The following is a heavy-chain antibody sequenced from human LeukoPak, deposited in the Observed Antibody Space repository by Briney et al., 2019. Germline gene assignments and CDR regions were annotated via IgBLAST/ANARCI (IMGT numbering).Heavy chain of an antibody. Sequence: ASVKVSCKVSGYTLTELSMHWVRQAPGKGLEWMGGFDPEDGETIYAQKFQGRVTMTEDTSTDTAYMELSSLRSEDTAVYYCVTLSRGSGSYFHYFDYWGQGTLVTVSS. CDR2: FDPEDGET. J-gene: IGHJ4*02. CDR1: GYTLTELS. CDR3: VTLSRGSGSYFHYFDY. D-gene: IGHD3-10*01. V-gene: IGHV1-24*01.